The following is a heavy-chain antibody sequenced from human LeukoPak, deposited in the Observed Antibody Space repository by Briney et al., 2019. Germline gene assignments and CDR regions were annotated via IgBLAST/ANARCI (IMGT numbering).Heavy chain of an antibody. J-gene: IGHJ4*02. Sequence: PAGSLRLSCAPSGFTFSSYAMSWVRQAPGKGLEWVSAISGSGGSTYYADSVKGRFTISRDNSKTTLYLQMNSLRAEDTAVYYCAKSFLAMTTVTSLDYWGQGTLVTVSS. CDR1: GFTFSSYA. D-gene: IGHD4-17*01. CDR2: ISGSGGST. V-gene: IGHV3-23*01. CDR3: AKSFLAMTTVTSLDY.